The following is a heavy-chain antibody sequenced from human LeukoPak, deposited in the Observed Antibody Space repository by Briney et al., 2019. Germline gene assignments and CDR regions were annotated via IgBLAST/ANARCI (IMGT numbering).Heavy chain of an antibody. Sequence: PGGSLRLSCAASGFTFSNYSMNWVRQAPGKGLEWVSSISSSSNYIYYADSVKGRFTISRDNAKNSLYPQMNSLRAEDTAVYFCARGGGAFDIWGQGTMVTVSS. D-gene: IGHD5-12*01. CDR2: ISSSSNYI. J-gene: IGHJ3*02. V-gene: IGHV3-21*01. CDR3: ARGGGAFDI. CDR1: GFTFSNYS.